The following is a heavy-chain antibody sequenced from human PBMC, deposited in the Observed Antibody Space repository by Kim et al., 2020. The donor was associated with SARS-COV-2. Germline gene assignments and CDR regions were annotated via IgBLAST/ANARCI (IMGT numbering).Heavy chain of an antibody. D-gene: IGHD5-12*01. Sequence: GGSLRLSCAASGFTFSSAWMSWVRQAPGKGLEWVGRIKTQTDGESKDYTTPAKGRFTISRDDSKNTLYLQVNSLKTEYTAGYYCTGGRRFFECWGQGTLVAVSS. CDR1: GFTFSSAW. CDR3: TGGRRFFEC. V-gene: IGHV3-15*01. J-gene: IGHJ4*02. CDR2: IKTQTDGESK.